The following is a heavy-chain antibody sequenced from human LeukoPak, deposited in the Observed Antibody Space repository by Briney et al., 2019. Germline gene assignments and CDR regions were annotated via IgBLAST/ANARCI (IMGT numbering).Heavy chain of an antibody. D-gene: IGHD1-14*01. Sequence: GGSLRLSCAASGFTVITNDMTWVRQPPGKGLEWVSVLYSDGNTKYADSVQGRFTISRDNYKNTLYLEMNCLSPDDTAVYYCARGVEPLAANTLAYWGQGTLVTVSS. V-gene: IGHV3-53*01. CDR2: LYSDGNT. CDR1: GFTVITND. CDR3: ARGVEPLAANTLAY. J-gene: IGHJ4*02.